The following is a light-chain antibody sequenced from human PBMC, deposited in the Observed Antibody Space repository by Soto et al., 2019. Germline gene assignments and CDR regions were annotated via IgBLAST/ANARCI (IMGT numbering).Light chain of an antibody. Sequence: DSQMTQSPSSVSSSVGDRFSITCLASQDICDSLAWYQQKPGKAPKLLVYAASSLQSGVPSRFSGSGSGTDFTLTISSLQPEDFATYYCQQSYSTPITFGQGTRLE. J-gene: IGKJ5*01. CDR3: QQSYSTPIT. V-gene: IGKV1-39*01. CDR2: AAS. CDR1: QDICDS.